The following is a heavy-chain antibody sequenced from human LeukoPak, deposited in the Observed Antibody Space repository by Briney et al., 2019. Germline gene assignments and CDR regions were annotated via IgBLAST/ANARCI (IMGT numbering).Heavy chain of an antibody. V-gene: IGHV1-18*01. D-gene: IGHD2-2*01. CDR3: AREGDIVVVPAAIDYYYYGMDV. CDR1: GYTFTTYG. CDR2: ISAYNGNT. J-gene: IGHJ6*02. Sequence: GASVKVSCKTSGYTFTTYGIHWVRQAPGQGLEWMGWISAYNGNTNYAQKLQGRVTMTTDTSTSTAYMELRSLRSDDTAVYYCAREGDIVVVPAAIDYYYYGMDVWGQGTTVTVSS.